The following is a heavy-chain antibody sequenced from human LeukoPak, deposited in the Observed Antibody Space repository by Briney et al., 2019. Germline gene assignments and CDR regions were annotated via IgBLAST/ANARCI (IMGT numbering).Heavy chain of an antibody. CDR1: GGTFSSYA. J-gene: IGHJ3*02. D-gene: IGHD6-13*01. Sequence: SVKVSCKASGGTFSSYAISWVRQAPGQGLEWMGGIIPIFGTANYAQKFQGRVTITADKSTSTAYMELSSLRAEDTAVYYCARDLWQHLGYDAFDIWGQGTMVTVSS. CDR2: IIPIFGTA. CDR3: ARDLWQHLGYDAFDI. V-gene: IGHV1-69*06.